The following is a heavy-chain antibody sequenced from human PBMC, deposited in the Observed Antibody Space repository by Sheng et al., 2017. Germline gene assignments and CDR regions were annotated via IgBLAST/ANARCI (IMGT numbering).Heavy chain of an antibody. CDR3: AKDHGGSGTARFYYYYMDV. J-gene: IGHJ6*03. CDR1: GFTFSSYG. Sequence: QVQLVESGGGVVQPGGSLRLSCAASGFTFSSYGMHWVRQAPGKGLEWVAFIRYDGSNKYYADSVKGRFTISRDNSKNTLYLQMNSLRAEDTAVYYCAKDHGGSGTARFYYYYMDVWGKGTTVTVSS. CDR2: IRYDGSNK. V-gene: IGHV3-30*02. D-gene: IGHD3-10*01.